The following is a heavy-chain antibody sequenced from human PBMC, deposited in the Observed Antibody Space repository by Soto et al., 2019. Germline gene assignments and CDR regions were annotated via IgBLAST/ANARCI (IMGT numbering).Heavy chain of an antibody. Sequence: EVQLLESGGGLVQPGGSLRLSCAASGFTFSSYAMSWVRQAPGKGLGWVAAISGSGGSTYYADSVKGPFTISRDNSKNTLYMHMNRLRAEDTAVYYCAKDLAGSGWYLYWGQGTLVTVSS. CDR3: AKDLAGSGWYLY. J-gene: IGHJ4*02. V-gene: IGHV3-23*01. CDR2: ISGSGGST. CDR1: GFTFSSYA. D-gene: IGHD6-19*01.